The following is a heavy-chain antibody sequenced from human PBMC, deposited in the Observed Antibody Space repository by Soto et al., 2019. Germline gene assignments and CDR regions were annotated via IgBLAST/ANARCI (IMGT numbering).Heavy chain of an antibody. V-gene: IGHV3-7*05. CDR1: GFPFSSYW. J-gene: IGHJ3*02. CDR3: ARDPPYYDILTGENDAFDI. CDR2: IKQDGSEK. Sequence: EVQLVESGGGLVQPGGSLRLSCAASGFPFSSYWMSWVRQAPGKGLEWVANIKQDGSEKYYVDSVKGRFTISRDNAKNSLYLQMNSLRAEDTAVYYCARDPPYYDILTGENDAFDIWGQGTMVTVSS. D-gene: IGHD3-9*01.